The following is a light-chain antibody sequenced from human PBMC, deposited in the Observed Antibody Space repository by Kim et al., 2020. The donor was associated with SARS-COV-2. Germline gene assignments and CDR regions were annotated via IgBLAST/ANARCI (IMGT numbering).Light chain of an antibody. J-gene: IGLJ2*01. CDR2: SNN. Sequence: ELTQPPSASGTPGQRVTGSCSGGGSNIGSNTVNWYQQLPGTAPKLLIYSNNQRPSGVPDRFSGSKSGTSASLAISGLQSEDEADYYCAAWDDSLNGVVFGGGTQLTVL. CDR3: AAWDDSLNGVV. V-gene: IGLV1-44*01. CDR1: GSNIGSNT.